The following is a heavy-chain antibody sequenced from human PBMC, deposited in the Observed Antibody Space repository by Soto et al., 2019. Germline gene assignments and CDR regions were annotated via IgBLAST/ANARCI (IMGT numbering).Heavy chain of an antibody. D-gene: IGHD1-20*01. Sequence: HPGGSLRLSCAASGVTMSTYSMNWVRQAPGKGLEWISYISSSGITISYADSVKGRFTVSRDNANNSLYLQMNSLRDEDTAVYYCVRVYKDNEDFEYWGQGTLVTVSS. J-gene: IGHJ4*02. CDR3: VRVYKDNEDFEY. V-gene: IGHV3-48*02. CDR1: GVTMSTYS. CDR2: ISSSGITI.